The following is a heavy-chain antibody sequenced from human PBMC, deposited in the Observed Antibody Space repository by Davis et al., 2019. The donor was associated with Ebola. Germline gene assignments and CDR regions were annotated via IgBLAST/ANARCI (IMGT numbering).Heavy chain of an antibody. V-gene: IGHV4-59*08. CDR3: ARRSNSPFDY. J-gene: IGHJ4*02. CDR2: IYYGGST. Sequence: MPSETLSLTCTVSGGSISSYYWSWIRQPPGKGLEWIGYIYYGGSTNYNPSLKSRVTISVDTSKNQFSLKLSSVTAADTAVYYCARRSNSPFDYWGQGTLVTVSS. CDR1: GGSISSYY. D-gene: IGHD6-6*01.